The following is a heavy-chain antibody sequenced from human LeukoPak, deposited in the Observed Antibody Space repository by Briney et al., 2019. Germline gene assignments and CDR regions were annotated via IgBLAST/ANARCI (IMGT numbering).Heavy chain of an antibody. CDR3: ARLGLYYYDSSGYYDY. J-gene: IGHJ4*02. D-gene: IGHD3-22*01. Sequence: ASVKVSCKASGYTFTGYYMHWVRQAPGQGLEWMGWINPNSGGTNYAQKLQGRVTMTTDTSTSTAYMELRSLRSDDTAVYYCARLGLYYYDSSGYYDYWGQGTLVTVSS. CDR2: INPNSGGT. CDR1: GYTFTGYY. V-gene: IGHV1-2*02.